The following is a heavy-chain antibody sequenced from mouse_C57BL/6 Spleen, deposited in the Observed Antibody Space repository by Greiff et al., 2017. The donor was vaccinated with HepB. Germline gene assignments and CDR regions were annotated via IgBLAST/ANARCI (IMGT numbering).Heavy chain of an antibody. D-gene: IGHD1-1*01. Sequence: DVMLVESGEGLVKPGGSLKLSCAASGFTFSSYAMSWVRQTPEKRLEWVAYISSGGDYIYYADTVKGRFTISRDNARNTLYLQMSSLKSEDTAMYYCTREEGYYGSSLDYWGQGTTLTVSS. CDR3: TREEGYYGSSLDY. CDR1: GFTFSSYA. J-gene: IGHJ2*01. CDR2: ISSGGDYI. V-gene: IGHV5-9-1*02.